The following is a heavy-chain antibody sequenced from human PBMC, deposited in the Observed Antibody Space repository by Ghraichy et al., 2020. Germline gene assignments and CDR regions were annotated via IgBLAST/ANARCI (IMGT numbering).Heavy chain of an antibody. CDR1: GGSISSYY. CDR3: ARAHGDASAFDI. V-gene: IGHV4-59*01. D-gene: IGHD4-17*01. CDR2: IYYSGST. Sequence: SETLSLTCTVSGGSISSYYWSWIRQPPGKGLEWIGYIYYSGSTNYNPSLKSRVTISVDTSKNQFSLKLSSVTAADTAVYYCARAHGDASAFDIWGQGTMVTVSS. J-gene: IGHJ3*02.